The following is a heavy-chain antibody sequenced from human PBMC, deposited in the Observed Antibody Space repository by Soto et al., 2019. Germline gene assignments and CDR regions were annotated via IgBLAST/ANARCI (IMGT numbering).Heavy chain of an antibody. CDR3: ATSYDSGFDP. V-gene: IGHV1-18*04. J-gene: IGHJ5*02. D-gene: IGHD5-12*01. Sequence: QLQLVQSGAEVERPGASVRVSCKAYGYPFSKYGISWIRQAPGQGLEWMGWIKPENGDTNYAQKFQGRVTMTTDTSSNTAYMELRSLRSDDTAVYYCATSYDSGFDPWGQGTLVSVSS. CDR1: GYPFSKYG. CDR2: IKPENGDT.